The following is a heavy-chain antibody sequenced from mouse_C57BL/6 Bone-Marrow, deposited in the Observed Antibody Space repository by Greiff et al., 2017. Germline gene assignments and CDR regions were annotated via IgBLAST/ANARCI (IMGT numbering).Heavy chain of an antibody. CDR1: GYTFTDYY. Sequence: EVQLQQSGPELVKPGASVKISCKASGYTFTDYYMNWVKQSHGKILEWIGDINPNNGGTSYNQKFKGKATLTVDKSSSTAYMELRSLTSEDSAVYYCARSDYFYDYWGQGTTLTVSS. CDR3: ARSDYFYDY. V-gene: IGHV1-26*01. CDR2: INPNNGGT. J-gene: IGHJ2*01.